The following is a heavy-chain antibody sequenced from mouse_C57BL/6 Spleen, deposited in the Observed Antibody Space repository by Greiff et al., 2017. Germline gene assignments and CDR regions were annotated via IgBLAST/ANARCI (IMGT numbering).Heavy chain of an antibody. CDR2: IDPEDGET. J-gene: IGHJ4*01. V-gene: IGHV14-2*01. CDR1: GFNIKDYY. D-gene: IGHD3-1*01. CDR3: ARDHARATMDY. Sequence: VQLKESGAELVKPGASVKLSCTASGFNIKDYYMHWVKQRTEQGLEWIGRIDPEDGETKYAPKFQGKATITADPSSNTAYLQLSSLTSEDTAVXYCARDHARATMDYWGQGTSVTVSS.